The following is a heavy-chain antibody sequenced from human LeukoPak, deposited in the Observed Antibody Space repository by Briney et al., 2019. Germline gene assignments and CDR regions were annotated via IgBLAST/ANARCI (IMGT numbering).Heavy chain of an antibody. Sequence: PGGSLRLSCAASGFTFSSYAMSWVRQAPGKGLEWVSAISGSGGSTYYADSVKGRFTISRDNSKNTLYLQMNSLRAEDTAVYYCANLRPQFIAAAGRDYFDYWGQGTLVTVSS. CDR3: ANLRPQFIAAAGRDYFDY. D-gene: IGHD6-13*01. V-gene: IGHV3-23*01. J-gene: IGHJ4*02. CDR2: ISGSGGST. CDR1: GFTFSSYA.